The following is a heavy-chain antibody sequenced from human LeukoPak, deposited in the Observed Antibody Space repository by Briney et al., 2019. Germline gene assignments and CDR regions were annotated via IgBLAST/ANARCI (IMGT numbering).Heavy chain of an antibody. CDR2: IKTDGSIT. Sequence: PGGPLSLSCAASGFIFSGYWMHWVRQAPGKGPVWVSRIKTDGSITDYADSVKGRFTISRDTAKNTLYLQMNSLRAEDTAVYYCARDWRPEESYFDYWGQGTLVTVSS. D-gene: IGHD1-14*01. CDR1: GFIFSGYW. J-gene: IGHJ4*02. CDR3: ARDWRPEESYFDY. V-gene: IGHV3-74*01.